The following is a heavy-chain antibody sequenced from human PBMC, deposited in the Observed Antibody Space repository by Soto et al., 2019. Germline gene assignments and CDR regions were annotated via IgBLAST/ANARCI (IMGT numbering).Heavy chain of an antibody. CDR2: TYYRSKWYN. V-gene: IGHV6-1*01. J-gene: IGHJ3*02. CDR1: GDSVSSNSAA. D-gene: IGHD2-2*01. Sequence: SETLSLTCAIYGDSVSSNSAAWNWIRQSPSRGLEWLGRTYYRSKWYNDYAVSVKSRITINPDTSKNQFSLQLNSVTPEDTAVYYCARDLYCSSTSCYDAFDIWGQGTMVTVSS. CDR3: ARDLYCSSTSCYDAFDI.